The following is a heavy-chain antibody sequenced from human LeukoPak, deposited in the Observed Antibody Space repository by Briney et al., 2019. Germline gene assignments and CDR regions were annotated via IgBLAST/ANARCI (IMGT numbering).Heavy chain of an antibody. CDR1: GFTFSSYA. CDR3: AREIGDYYDSSGFNY. J-gene: IGHJ4*02. V-gene: IGHV3-30*04. D-gene: IGHD3-22*01. CDR2: ISYDGSNK. Sequence: GGSLRLSCAASGFTFSSYAMHWVRQAPGKGLEWVAVISYDGSNKYYADSVKGRFTISRDNSKNTLYLQMNSLRAEDTAVYYCAREIGDYYDSSGFNYWGQGTRVTVSS.